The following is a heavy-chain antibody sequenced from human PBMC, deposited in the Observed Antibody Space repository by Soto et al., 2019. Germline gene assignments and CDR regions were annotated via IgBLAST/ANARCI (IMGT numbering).Heavy chain of an antibody. Sequence: QVQLQESGPGLVKPSGTLSLTCTVSGGSISNNNWWSWVRQTPEKGLEWIGQIYHSGNTNYNPSLNSRVSMSVDKSKNQFSLKRNSATAADTAVYYCARFLPGFVGENEAFDFWGHGTLVTVSS. J-gene: IGHJ4*01. D-gene: IGHD3-3*01. V-gene: IGHV4-4*02. CDR1: GGSISNNNW. CDR3: ARFLPGFVGENEAFDF. CDR2: IYHSGNT.